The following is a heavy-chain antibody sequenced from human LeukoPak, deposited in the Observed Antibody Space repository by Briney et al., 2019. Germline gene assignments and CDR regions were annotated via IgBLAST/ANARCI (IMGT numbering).Heavy chain of an antibody. J-gene: IGHJ5*02. Sequence: PSETLSLTCTVSGGSISSGDYYWSWIRQPPGKGLEWIGYTHYSGSTYYNPSLKSRVTISLDTSKNQFSLNVSSVTAADTAVYYSARFFTRRFDPWGQGTLVTVSS. CDR1: GGSISSGDYY. CDR3: ARFFTRRFDP. CDR2: THYSGST. D-gene: IGHD2-15*01. V-gene: IGHV4-30-4*08.